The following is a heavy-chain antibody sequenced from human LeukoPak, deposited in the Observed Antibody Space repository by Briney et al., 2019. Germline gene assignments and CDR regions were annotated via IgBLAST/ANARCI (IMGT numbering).Heavy chain of an antibody. V-gene: IGHV3-48*03. J-gene: IGHJ6*03. D-gene: IGHD4-17*01. CDR2: ISGSGTTI. CDR1: GFTCRTYE. Sequence: GGSLRLSCAASGFTCRTYEMNWVRQAPGKGLEWVSYISGSGTTIYYADSVKGRFTISRDNAKNSLYLQMNSLGAEDTALYYCAREVWTTVATSHYYYMDVWGKGTTVTVSS. CDR3: AREVWTTVATSHYYYMDV.